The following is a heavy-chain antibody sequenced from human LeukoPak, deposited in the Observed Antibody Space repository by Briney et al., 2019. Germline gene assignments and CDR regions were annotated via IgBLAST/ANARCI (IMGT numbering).Heavy chain of an antibody. CDR1: GFTFSSYW. V-gene: IGHV3-7*01. J-gene: IGHJ3*02. D-gene: IGHD1-26*01. CDR2: IKQDGSEK. CDR3: ASLVGATFSPTDAFDI. Sequence: PGGSLRLSCAASGFTFSSYWMSWVRQAPGKGLEWVANIKQDGSEKYYVDSVKGRFTISRDNAKNSLYPQMNSLRAEDTAVYYCASLVGATFSPTDAFDIWGQGTMVTVSS.